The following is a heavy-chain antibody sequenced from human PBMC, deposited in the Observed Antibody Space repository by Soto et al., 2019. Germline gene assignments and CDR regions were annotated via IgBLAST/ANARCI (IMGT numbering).Heavy chain of an antibody. CDR1: GGSFSGHY. Sequence: QVQLRQWGAGLLKPSETLSLTCAVFGGSFSGHYWSWIRQPPGKGLEWIGEINNSGSTNYNPSRKRRVTISVDAFKNQFSLKLSSVSAADTAVYFCARGLGSYNFWTSWGQGTLVTVSS. CDR3: ARGLGSYNFWTS. CDR2: INNSGST. J-gene: IGHJ5*02. D-gene: IGHD3-3*01. V-gene: IGHV4-34*01.